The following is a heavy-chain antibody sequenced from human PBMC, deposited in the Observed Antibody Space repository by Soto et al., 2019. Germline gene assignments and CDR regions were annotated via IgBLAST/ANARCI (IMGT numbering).Heavy chain of an antibody. CDR3: ARWDGYADL. CDR1: GFTFSYYS. D-gene: IGHD5-12*01. CDR2: MSIGDAKT. V-gene: IGHV3-23*01. Sequence: EVQLLESGGGLVQPGGSLRLSCAASGFTFSYYSMAWVRQTPEKGLEWVSGMSIGDAKTFYIDYVRGLFTVARDSVKNTVDLQMNSLRAEDTALYYGARWDGYADLWGQGTLVTVSS. J-gene: IGHJ4*02.